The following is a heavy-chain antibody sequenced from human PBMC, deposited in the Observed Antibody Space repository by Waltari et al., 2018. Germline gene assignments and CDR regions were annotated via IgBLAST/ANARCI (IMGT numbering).Heavy chain of an antibody. V-gene: IGHV4-59*08. J-gene: IGHJ4*02. CDR2: IFDSGST. CDR1: GASISNFY. D-gene: IGHD1-7*01. Sequence: QVQLQESGPGLVKPSETLSLTCTVSGASISNFYWSWIRLPPGKGLEWIGYIFDSGSTNYNPSLKSRVTISADTSNNQFSLKLSSVTAADTAVYYCVKHGTNVIEYWGPGTLVTVSS. CDR3: VKHGTNVIEY.